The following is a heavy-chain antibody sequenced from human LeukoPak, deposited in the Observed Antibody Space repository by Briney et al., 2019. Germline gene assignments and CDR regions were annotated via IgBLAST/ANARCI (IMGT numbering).Heavy chain of an antibody. Sequence: GASVKVSCKASGSTFNGYYINWVRQPPGQGLEWMGRINPNSGATNSAQSFQGRFSMTRDTSISTHYMELSRLTSDDAAIYYCVFSIGYGRNWFDPWGQGTLVSVSS. J-gene: IGHJ5*02. D-gene: IGHD5-12*01. CDR1: GSTFNGYY. V-gene: IGHV1-2*02. CDR3: VFSIGYGRNWFDP. CDR2: INPNSGAT.